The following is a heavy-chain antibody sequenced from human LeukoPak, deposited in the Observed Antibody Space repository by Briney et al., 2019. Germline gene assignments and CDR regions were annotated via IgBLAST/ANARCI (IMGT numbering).Heavy chain of an antibody. Sequence: GGSLRLSCAASGFTFSNSAMTWIRQLPGKGPEWVSTISNAGSGTYYADSVKGRFTISRDNSKNSLYLQMNSLRTEDTALYYCAKDRYSGSYFDYWGQGTLVTVSS. J-gene: IGHJ4*02. CDR3: AKDRYSGSYFDY. D-gene: IGHD1-26*01. CDR1: GFTFSNSA. V-gene: IGHV3-43*02. CDR2: ISNAGSGT.